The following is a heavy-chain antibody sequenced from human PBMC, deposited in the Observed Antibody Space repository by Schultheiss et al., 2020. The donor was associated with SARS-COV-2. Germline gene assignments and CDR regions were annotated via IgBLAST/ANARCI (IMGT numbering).Heavy chain of an antibody. Sequence: ASVKVSCKASGYTFTGYYMHWVRQAPGQGLEWMGWINPVTGGTGYAQNFQGRVTMTRDTSISTVYMELSSLRSEDTAVYYCARVTHGGEDFDHWGQGTQVTVSS. CDR2: INPVTGGT. CDR3: ARVTHGGEDFDH. V-gene: IGHV1-2*02. J-gene: IGHJ4*02. D-gene: IGHD2-21*01. CDR1: GYTFTGYY.